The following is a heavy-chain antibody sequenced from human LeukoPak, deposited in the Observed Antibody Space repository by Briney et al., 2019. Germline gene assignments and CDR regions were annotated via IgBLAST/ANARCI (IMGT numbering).Heavy chain of an antibody. CDR3: ARDCGTTICYALY. V-gene: IGHV1-18*01. D-gene: IGHD2-2*01. CDR1: GYTFTIYG. J-gene: IGHJ4*02. CDR2: ISAYNGNT. Sequence: ASVKVSCKASGYTFTIYGISWVRQAPGQGKERMGWISAYNGNTNYAQKVQGRVTMTTDTSTNTAYMELRSLRSDDTVVYYCARDCGTTICYALYWGQGTLVTVSS.